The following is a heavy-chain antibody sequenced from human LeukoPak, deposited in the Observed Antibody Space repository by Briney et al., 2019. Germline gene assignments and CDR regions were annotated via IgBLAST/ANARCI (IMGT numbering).Heavy chain of an antibody. J-gene: IGHJ5*01. D-gene: IGHD6-13*01. CDR3: AKTPVSAAGYNWFDS. CDR2: ISGSAGST. Sequence: PGGSLRLSCAASGSGFTFSTSAMNWVRQAPGKGLEWVSSISGSAGSTFYADSVKGRFTISRDNSKNTLYLQMNSLRAEDTAVYFCAKTPVSAAGYNWFDSWGQGALGTVSS. CDR1: GSGFTFSTSA. V-gene: IGHV3-23*01.